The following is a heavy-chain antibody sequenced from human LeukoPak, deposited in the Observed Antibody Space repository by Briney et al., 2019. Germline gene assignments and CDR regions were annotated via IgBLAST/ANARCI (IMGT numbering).Heavy chain of an antibody. Sequence: QPGGSLRLSCAASGFIISDYWMNWVRQVPGKGLEWVANINEDVSVQDYVDSVRGRFTISRDKAKNSVYLQMNSLRVEDTAVYYCAKAAGIQNQLVPYWGQGTLVTVSS. D-gene: IGHD5-18*01. V-gene: IGHV3-7*01. J-gene: IGHJ4*02. CDR1: GFIISDYW. CDR3: AKAAGIQNQLVPY. CDR2: INEDVSVQ.